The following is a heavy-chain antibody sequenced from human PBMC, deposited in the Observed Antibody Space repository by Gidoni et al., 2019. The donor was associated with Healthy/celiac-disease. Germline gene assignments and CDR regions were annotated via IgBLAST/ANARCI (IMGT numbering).Heavy chain of an antibody. J-gene: IGHJ6*02. V-gene: IGHV3-53*04. CDR1: GFTVSSNY. CDR2: IYSGGST. CDR3: ARVRGVVNYYYYGMDV. Sequence: EVQLVESGGGLVQPGGSLRLSCAASGFTVSSNYMSWVLQAPGKGLEWVSVIYSGGSTYYADSVKGRFTISRHNSKNTLYLQMNSLRAEDTAVYYCARVRGVVNYYYYGMDVWGQGTTVTVSS. D-gene: IGHD3-10*01.